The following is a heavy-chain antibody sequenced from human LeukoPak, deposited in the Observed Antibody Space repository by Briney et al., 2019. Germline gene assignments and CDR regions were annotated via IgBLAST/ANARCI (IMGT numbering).Heavy chain of an antibody. V-gene: IGHV4-39*07. Sequence: SETLSLTCTVSGGSFSSSSYYWGWIRQPPGKGLEWIGSIYYSGSTYYNPSPKSRVTISIDTSKNQFSLKLSSVTAADTAVYYCARDRVKWIAVAGLTLDWFDPWGQGTLVTVSS. CDR2: IYYSGST. CDR3: ARDRVKWIAVAGLTLDWFDP. J-gene: IGHJ5*02. CDR1: GGSFSSSSYY. D-gene: IGHD6-19*01.